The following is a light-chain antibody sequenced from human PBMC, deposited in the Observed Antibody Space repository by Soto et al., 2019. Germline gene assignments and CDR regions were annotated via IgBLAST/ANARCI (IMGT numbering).Light chain of an antibody. J-gene: IGLJ1*01. Sequence: QSALTQPPSVSGSPGQSVTISCTGTSSDVGSYNRVSWYQQSPGTAPKLMIYEVSNRPSGVSDRFSGSKSGNTASLTISGLQAEDEADYYCSSYTTSYFYVFGPGTKLTVL. CDR2: EVS. CDR1: SSDVGSYNR. V-gene: IGLV2-18*02. CDR3: SSYTTSYFYV.